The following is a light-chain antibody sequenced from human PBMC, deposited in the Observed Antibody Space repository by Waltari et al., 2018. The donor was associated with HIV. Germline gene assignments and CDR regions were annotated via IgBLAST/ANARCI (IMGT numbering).Light chain of an antibody. CDR3: QQSYNNPWT. CDR2: AAS. V-gene: IGKV1-39*01. CDR1: QSISSY. J-gene: IGKJ1*01. Sequence: DIQMTQSPSSLSASVGDRVTITCRASQSISSYLNWYQQKLGKAPKLLIYAASSLQSGVPSRFSGGGSGTDFTLTISSLQPEDFATYYCQQSYNNPWTFGQGTKVEIK.